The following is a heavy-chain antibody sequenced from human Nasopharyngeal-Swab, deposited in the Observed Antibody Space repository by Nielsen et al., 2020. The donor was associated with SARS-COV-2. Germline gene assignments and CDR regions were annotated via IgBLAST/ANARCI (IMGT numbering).Heavy chain of an antibody. CDR1: GGSISSYY. D-gene: IGHD1-14*01. V-gene: IGHV4-59*01. CDR2: IHYSGST. J-gene: IGHJ4*02. Sequence: SETLSLTCTVSGGSISSYYWSWIRQPPGKGLELIGYIHYSGSTNYNPSLKSRATISVDTSKNQFSLKLSSVTAADTAVYYCARCVDSPSDRRFDYWGQGTLVTVSS. CDR3: ARCVDSPSDRRFDY.